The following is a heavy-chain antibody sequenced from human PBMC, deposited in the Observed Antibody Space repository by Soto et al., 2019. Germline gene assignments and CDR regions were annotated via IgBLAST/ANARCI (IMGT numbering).Heavy chain of an antibody. CDR1: GCSISSGYY. D-gene: IGHD1-26*01. J-gene: IGHJ3*02. V-gene: IGHV4-38-2*02. CDR3: ARDRGSDSDAFDI. CDR2: IYHSGST. Sequence: SETLSLTCAVSGCSISSGYYWGWIRQSPGKGLEWIGGIYHSGSTYYNPSLKSRVIISVDTSKNQFSLKLSSVTAADTAVYYCARDRGSDSDAFDIWGQGTVVTVSS.